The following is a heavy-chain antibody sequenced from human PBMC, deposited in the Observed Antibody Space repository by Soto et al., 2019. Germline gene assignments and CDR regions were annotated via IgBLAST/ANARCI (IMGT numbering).Heavy chain of an antibody. CDR2: IWYDGSNK. V-gene: IGHV3-33*01. CDR3: ASRSPARDY. Sequence: QLVESGGGVVQPGRSLRLSCAASGFTFSSYGMHWVRQAPGKGLEWVAVIWYDGSNKYYADFVKGRFTISRDNSKNTLYLQRNSLRAEDTAVYYCASRSPARDYWGQGTLVTVSS. D-gene: IGHD2-2*01. CDR1: GFTFSSYG. J-gene: IGHJ4*02.